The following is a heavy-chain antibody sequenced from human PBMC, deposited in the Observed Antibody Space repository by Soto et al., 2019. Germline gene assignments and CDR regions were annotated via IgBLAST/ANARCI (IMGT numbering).Heavy chain of an antibody. CDR2: RSYDGSNK. Sequence: GGSLRPSCAASGFTFSSYGMHWARQAPGKGLEWVAVRSYDGSNKYYADSVKGRFTISRDNSKNTLYLQMNSLRAEDTAVYYCPMITFGGGKDYWGQGTLVTVSS. J-gene: IGHJ4*02. CDR3: PMITFGGGKDY. CDR1: GFTFSSYG. V-gene: IGHV3-30*03. D-gene: IGHD3-16*01.